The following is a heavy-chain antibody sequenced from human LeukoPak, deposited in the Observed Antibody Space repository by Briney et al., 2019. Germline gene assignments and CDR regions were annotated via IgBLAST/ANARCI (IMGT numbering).Heavy chain of an antibody. CDR3: AKVSSGWYGDAFDI. D-gene: IGHD6-19*01. CDR2: ISGSGGST. CDR1: GFTFSTYA. Sequence: GGSQPLSCAASGFTFSTYATSWVRQAPGKGLEWVSGISGSGGSTYYADSVKGRFTISRDNSKNRLYLQMNSLRAEDTAVYYCAKVSSGWYGDAFDIWGQGTMVSVSS. V-gene: IGHV3-23*01. J-gene: IGHJ3*02.